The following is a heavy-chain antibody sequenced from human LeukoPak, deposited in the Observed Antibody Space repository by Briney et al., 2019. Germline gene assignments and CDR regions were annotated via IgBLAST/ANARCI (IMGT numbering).Heavy chain of an antibody. Sequence: SETLSLTCAVYGGSFSGYYWSWIRQPPGKELEWIGEINHSGSTNYNPSLKSRVTISVDTSKNQFSLKLSSVTAADTAVYYCARGRGSQLGYYYYYYMDVWGKGTTVTVSS. D-gene: IGHD7-27*01. CDR1: GGSFSGYY. J-gene: IGHJ6*03. V-gene: IGHV4-34*01. CDR3: ARGRGSQLGYYYYYYMDV. CDR2: INHSGST.